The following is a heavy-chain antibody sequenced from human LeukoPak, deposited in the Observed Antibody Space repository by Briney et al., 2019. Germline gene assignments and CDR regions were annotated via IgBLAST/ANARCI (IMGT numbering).Heavy chain of an antibody. CDR2: ISYDGSNK. J-gene: IGHJ4*02. CDR3: YYYDS. V-gene: IGHV3-30-3*01. Sequence: GRSLRLSCAASGFTFSSYAMHWVRQAPGKGLEWVAVISYDGSNKYYADSVKGRFTISRDNSKNTLYLQMNSLRVEDTAVYYCYYYDSAGQGTLVTVSS. CDR1: GFTFSSYA.